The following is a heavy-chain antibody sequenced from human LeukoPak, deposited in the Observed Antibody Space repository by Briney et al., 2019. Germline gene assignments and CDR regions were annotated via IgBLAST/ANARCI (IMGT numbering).Heavy chain of an antibody. CDR1: GGSITSDNYY. CDR3: AREGAFFHYFDY. D-gene: IGHD2/OR15-2a*01. J-gene: IGHJ4*02. CDR2: ISYSGST. Sequence: SQTLSLTCTVSGGSITSDNYYWSWIRQHPGKVLEWIGYISYSGSTSYNPSLKRRVFISVDTSKNQFSLRLSSVTAADSAVYFRAREGAFFHYFDYWGQGTLVTVSS. V-gene: IGHV4-31*03.